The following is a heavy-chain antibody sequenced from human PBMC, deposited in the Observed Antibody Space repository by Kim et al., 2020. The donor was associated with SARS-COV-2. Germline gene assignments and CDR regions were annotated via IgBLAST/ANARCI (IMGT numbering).Heavy chain of an antibody. CDR1: GYSFTSYW. CDR3: ARHPVYVFWGGYYSGGSFLWKGSDY. V-gene: IGHV5-51*01. D-gene: IGHD3-3*01. J-gene: IGHJ4*02. Sequence: GESLKISCKGSGYSFTSYWIGWVRQMPGKGLEWMGIIYPGDSDTRYSPSFQGQVTISADKSISTAYLQWSSLKASDTAMYYCARHPVYVFWGGYYSGGSFLWKGSDYWGEGTLVTVAS. CDR2: IYPGDSDT.